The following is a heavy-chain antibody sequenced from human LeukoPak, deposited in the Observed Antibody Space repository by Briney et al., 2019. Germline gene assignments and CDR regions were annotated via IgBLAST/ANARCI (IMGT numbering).Heavy chain of an antibody. Sequence: SVKVSCKASGGTFSSYAISWVRQAPGQGLEWMGGIIPIFGTANYAQKFQGRVTITADESTSTAYMELSSLRSEDTSVYYCARAPDYGDYVGWFDPWGQGTLVTVSS. CDR1: GGTFSSYA. J-gene: IGHJ5*02. CDR2: IIPIFGTA. D-gene: IGHD4-17*01. CDR3: ARAPDYGDYVGWFDP. V-gene: IGHV1-69*01.